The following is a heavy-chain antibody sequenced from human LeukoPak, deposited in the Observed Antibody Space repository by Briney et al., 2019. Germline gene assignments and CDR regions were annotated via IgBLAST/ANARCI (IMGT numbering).Heavy chain of an antibody. CDR3: ARVALRPAYHPFDY. Sequence: TSSETLSLTCAVYGGSFSGYYWSWIRQPPGKGLEWIGEINHSGSTNYNPSLKSRVTISVDTSKNQFSLKLSSVTAADTAVYYCARVALRPAYHPFDYWGQGTLSPSPQ. CDR2: INHSGST. D-gene: IGHD1-14*01. J-gene: IGHJ4*02. CDR1: GGSFSGYY. V-gene: IGHV4-34*01.